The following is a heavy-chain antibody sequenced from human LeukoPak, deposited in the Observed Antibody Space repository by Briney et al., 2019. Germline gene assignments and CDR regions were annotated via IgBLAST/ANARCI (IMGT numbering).Heavy chain of an antibody. CDR3: ARPKLTYYYDSFGAFDI. V-gene: IGHV3-74*01. CDR2: INSDGSST. Sequence: ETLSLTCAVYDGSFSGCYWSWIRQPPGKGLVWVSRINSDGSSTTYADSVKGRFTISRDNAKNTLYLQMNSLRAEDTAVYYCARPKLTYYYDSFGAFDIWGQGTMVTVSS. CDR1: DGSFSGCY. J-gene: IGHJ3*02. D-gene: IGHD3-22*01.